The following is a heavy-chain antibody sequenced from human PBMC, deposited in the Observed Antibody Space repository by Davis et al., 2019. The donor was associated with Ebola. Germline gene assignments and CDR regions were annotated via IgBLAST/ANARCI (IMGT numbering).Heavy chain of an antibody. D-gene: IGHD5-18*01. CDR2: IYYSGST. J-gene: IGHJ5*02. Sequence: MPSETLSLTCTVSGGSISSGDYYWSWIRQPPGKGLEWIGYIYYSGSTYYNPSLKSRVTISVDTSKNQFSLKLSSVTAADTAVYYCARDRGYSYGVPGWFDPWGQGTLVTVSS. V-gene: IGHV4-30-4*01. CDR1: GGSISSGDYY. CDR3: ARDRGYSYGVPGWFDP.